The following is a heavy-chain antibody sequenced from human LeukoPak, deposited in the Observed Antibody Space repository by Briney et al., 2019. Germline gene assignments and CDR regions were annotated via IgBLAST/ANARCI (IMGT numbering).Heavy chain of an antibody. J-gene: IGHJ6*03. CDR1: GYTFTGYY. V-gene: IGHV1-69*05. Sequence: SVKVSCKASGYTFTGYYMHWVRQAPGQGLEWMGGIIPIFGTANYAQKFQGRVTITTDESTSTAYMELSSLRSEDTAVYYCARAGDGYNLGYYYYYMDVWGKGTTVTVSS. D-gene: IGHD5-24*01. CDR2: IIPIFGTA. CDR3: ARAGDGYNLGYYYYYMDV.